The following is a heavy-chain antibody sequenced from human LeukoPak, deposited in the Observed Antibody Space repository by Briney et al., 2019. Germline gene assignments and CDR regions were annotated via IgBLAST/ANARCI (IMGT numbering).Heavy chain of an antibody. CDR3: AQQWLILGAFDI. J-gene: IGHJ3*02. D-gene: IGHD6-19*01. CDR1: GFTFSSYS. CDR2: ISGSGGST. Sequence: TGGSLRLSCAASGFTFSSYSMNWVRQAPGKGLEWVSAISGSGGSTYYADSVKGRFTISRDNSKNTLYLQMNSLRAEDTAVYYCAQQWLILGAFDIWGQGTMVTVSS. V-gene: IGHV3-23*01.